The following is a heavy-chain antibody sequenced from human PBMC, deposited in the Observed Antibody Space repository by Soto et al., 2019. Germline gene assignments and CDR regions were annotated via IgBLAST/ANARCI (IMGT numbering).Heavy chain of an antibody. V-gene: IGHV5-51*01. Sequence: PGESLKISCKGSGYSFTSYWIGWVRQMPGKGLEWMGIIYPGDSDTRYSPSFQGQVTISADKSISTAYLQWSSLKASDTAMNYCSRTLYYYYSSGYYSTVGAFDIWGQGTMVTVSS. CDR1: GYSFTSYW. D-gene: IGHD3-22*01. J-gene: IGHJ3*02. CDR2: IYPGDSDT. CDR3: SRTLYYYYSSGYYSTVGAFDI.